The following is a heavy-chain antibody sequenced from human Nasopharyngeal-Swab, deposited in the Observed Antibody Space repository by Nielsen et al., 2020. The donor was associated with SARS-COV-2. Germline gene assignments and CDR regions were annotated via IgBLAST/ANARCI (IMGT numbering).Heavy chain of an antibody. J-gene: IGHJ4*02. CDR1: GFTFSSYS. Sequence: GESLKISCAVSGFTFSSYSMNWVRQTPGKGLEWVSYISSSSSTIYYADSVKGRFTISRDNSKNTLYLQMNSLIAEDTAVYYCVREFEATGATYLDYWGLGTLVTVSS. V-gene: IGHV3-48*01. CDR3: VREFEATGATYLDY. D-gene: IGHD1-26*01. CDR2: ISSSSSTI.